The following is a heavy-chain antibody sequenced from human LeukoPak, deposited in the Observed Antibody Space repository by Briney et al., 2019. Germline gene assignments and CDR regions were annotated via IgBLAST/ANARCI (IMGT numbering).Heavy chain of an antibody. CDR2: IKQDGSEK. D-gene: IGHD4-17*01. J-gene: IGHJ4*02. V-gene: IGHV3-7*01. CDR3: ARDIATVTTSD. Sequence: PGGSLRLSCAASGFTFSSYWMSWVRQAPGKGLEWVANIKQDGSEKYYVDSVKGRFTISRDNAKNSLYQQMNSLRAEDTAVYYCARDIATVTTSDWGQGTLVTVSS. CDR1: GFTFSSYW.